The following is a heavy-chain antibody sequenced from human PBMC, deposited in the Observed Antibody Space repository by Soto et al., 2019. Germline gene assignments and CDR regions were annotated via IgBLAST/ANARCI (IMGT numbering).Heavy chain of an antibody. J-gene: IGHJ4*02. CDR3: ARAPCIVRPANGIRDFDY. CDR2: ISAYSGYT. V-gene: IGHV1-18*01. D-gene: IGHD3-16*02. Sequence: GASLKVSCKASGYIFTNYGISWVRLAPGQGLEWMGWISAYSGYTNYAQKVQGRVTMTTDTSTSTAYMEVRSLRFDDTAVYYCARAPCIVRPANGIRDFDYWGQGALVTVSS. CDR1: GYIFTNYG.